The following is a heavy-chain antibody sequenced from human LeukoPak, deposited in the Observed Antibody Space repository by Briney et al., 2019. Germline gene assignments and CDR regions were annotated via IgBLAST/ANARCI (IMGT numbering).Heavy chain of an antibody. CDR1: GGSISSSSYY. CDR2: IYYSGST. D-gene: IGHD6-13*01. Sequence: SETLSLTCTVSGGSISSSSYYWGWIRQPPGKGLEWIGGIYYSGSTYYNPSLKSRVTISVDTSKNQFSLKLSSVTAADTAVYYCARVESSWANFDYWGQGTLVTVSS. CDR3: ARVESSWANFDY. J-gene: IGHJ4*02. V-gene: IGHV4-39*07.